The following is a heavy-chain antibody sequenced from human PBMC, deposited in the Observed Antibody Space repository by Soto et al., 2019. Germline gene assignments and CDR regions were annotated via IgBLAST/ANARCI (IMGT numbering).Heavy chain of an antibody. CDR2: ISWDGGST. Sequence: TMHWVRQAPGKGLELVSLISWDGGSTYYADSVKGRFTISRDNSKNSLYLQMNSLRTEDTALYYCAKSVVVVVAATMFDYYGMDVWGQGTTVTVSS. J-gene: IGHJ6*02. CDR3: AKSVVVVVAATMFDYYGMDV. V-gene: IGHV3-43*01. D-gene: IGHD2-15*01. CDR1: T.